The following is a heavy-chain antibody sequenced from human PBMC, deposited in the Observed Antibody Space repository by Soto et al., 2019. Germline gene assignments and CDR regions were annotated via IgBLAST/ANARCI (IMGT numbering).Heavy chain of an antibody. CDR3: ARVRANDYEIDY. Sequence: EVQLVESGGGLVQPGGSLRLSCAASGFMFGSYWMTWVRHAPGKGLQWVANIKRDGSEKYYVDSVKGRFTISRDNADNLLFLDMNSLRVDDTATYYCARVRANDYEIDYWGQGALVTVSS. CDR2: IKRDGSEK. V-gene: IGHV3-7*03. D-gene: IGHD4-17*01. J-gene: IGHJ4*02. CDR1: GFMFGSYW.